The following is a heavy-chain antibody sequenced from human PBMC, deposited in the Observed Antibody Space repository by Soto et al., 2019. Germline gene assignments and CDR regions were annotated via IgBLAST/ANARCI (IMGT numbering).Heavy chain of an antibody. J-gene: IGHJ4*02. D-gene: IGHD3-22*01. V-gene: IGHV3-30*03. CDR1: GLSFSSYG. CDR3: AGDSYYHSSSRYYAFDY. CDR2: ISYDGSNK. Sequence: QVQLVESGGGVVQPGRSLRLSCADSGLSFSSYGMHWVRQAPGEGLDWVAAISYDGSNKNYLASVEGRFTISRDNSKNTLYLLMNALRPEDTAVDYCAGDSYYHSSSRYYAFDYWGQGTLVTVSS.